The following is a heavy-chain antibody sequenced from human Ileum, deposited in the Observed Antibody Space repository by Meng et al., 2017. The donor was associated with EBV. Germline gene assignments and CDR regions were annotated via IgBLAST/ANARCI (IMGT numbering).Heavy chain of an antibody. CDR2: VYYTGSA. CDR1: TDSINTGNY. CDR3: ARGRPPPYYYGSGSYNWFDP. J-gene: IGHJ5*02. V-gene: IGHV4-61*01. D-gene: IGHD3-10*01. Sequence: QVQLQESGPGLVRPSETLSLTCTASTDSINTGNYWNWVRPSPGKGLEWIGYVYYTGSANYSPSLKSRVTISLDASKNQFSLKLSSVTAADTAVYYCARGRPPPYYYGSGSYNWFDPWGQGTLVTVSS.